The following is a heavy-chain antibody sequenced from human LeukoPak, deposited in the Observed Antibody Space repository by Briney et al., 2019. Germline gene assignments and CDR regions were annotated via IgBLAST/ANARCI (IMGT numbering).Heavy chain of an antibody. CDR1: GGSISSYY. J-gene: IGHJ3*02. Sequence: SETPSLTCTVSGGSISSYYWSWIRQPPGKGLEWIGYIYYSGSTNYNPSLKSRVTISVDTSKNQFSLKLSSVTAADTAVYYCARSGDAFDIWGQGTMVTVSS. V-gene: IGHV4-59*08. CDR3: ARSGDAFDI. CDR2: IYYSGST.